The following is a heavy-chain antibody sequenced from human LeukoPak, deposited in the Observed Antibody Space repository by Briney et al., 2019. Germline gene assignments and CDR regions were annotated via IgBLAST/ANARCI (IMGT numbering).Heavy chain of an antibody. CDR2: IYYSGST. CDR3: AKSLYGSGSYYNWFDP. D-gene: IGHD3-10*01. J-gene: IGHJ5*02. V-gene: IGHV4-39*07. CDR1: GGSISSSSYY. Sequence: SETLSLTCTVSGGSISSSSYYWGWLRQPPGTGLEWIGSIYYSGSTYYNPSLKSRVTISVDTSKNQFSLKLSSVTAADTAVYYCAKSLYGSGSYYNWFDPWGQGTLVTVSS.